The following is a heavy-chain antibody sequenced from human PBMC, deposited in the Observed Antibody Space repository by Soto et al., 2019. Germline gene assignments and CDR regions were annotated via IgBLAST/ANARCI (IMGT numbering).Heavy chain of an antibody. CDR1: GFTFSNYN. J-gene: IGHJ5*02. CDR3: AREGALKPFSS. Sequence: KLGGSLRLSCVASGFTFSNYNMNWVRQAPGKGLEWVSHISGTGVYIHYADAVKGRFTISRDNAKSSVYLQMNSLRAEDTAVYYCAREGALKPFSSWGQGALVTVSS. CDR2: ISGTGVYI. V-gene: IGHV3-21*01.